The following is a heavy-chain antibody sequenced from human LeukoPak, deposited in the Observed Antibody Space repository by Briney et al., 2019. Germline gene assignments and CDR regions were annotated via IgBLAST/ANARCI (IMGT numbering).Heavy chain of an antibody. V-gene: IGHV3-9*01. J-gene: IGHJ4*02. Sequence: GGSLRLSCAASGFTFDDYAMHWVRQAPGKGLEWVSGISWNSGSIGYADSVKGRFTISRDNAKNSLYLQMNSLRAEDTALYYCAKDRLGSGHYFDYWGQGTLVTVSS. CDR2: ISWNSGSI. CDR1: GFTFDDYA. CDR3: AKDRLGSGHYFDY. D-gene: IGHD7-27*01.